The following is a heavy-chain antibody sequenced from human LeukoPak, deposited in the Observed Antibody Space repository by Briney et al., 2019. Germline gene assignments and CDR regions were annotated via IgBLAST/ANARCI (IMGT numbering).Heavy chain of an antibody. V-gene: IGHV3-23*01. Sequence: GGSLRLSCAASGFTFSNYGMSWVRQAPGKGLEWVSTISGSSARTYDGDSVKGPFTISRDNSKNTVYLQMNSLRADDTAVYYCAKDLSPGVYWGQGTLVTVSS. CDR3: AKDLSPGVY. CDR2: ISGSSART. CDR1: GFTFSNYG. J-gene: IGHJ4*02.